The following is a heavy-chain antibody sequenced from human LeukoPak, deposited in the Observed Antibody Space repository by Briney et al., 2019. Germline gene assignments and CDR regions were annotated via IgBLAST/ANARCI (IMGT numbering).Heavy chain of an antibody. J-gene: IGHJ4*02. CDR2: INPNSGGT. V-gene: IGHV1-2*02. CDR1: GYTFTGYY. D-gene: IGHD3-10*01. Sequence: ASVKVSCRASGYTFTGYYMHWVRKAPGQGLEWMGWINPNSGGTNYAQKFQGRVTMTRDTSISTAYMELSRLRSDDTAVYYCARVYYGSGSYRYFDYWGQGTLVTVSS. CDR3: ARVYYGSGSYRYFDY.